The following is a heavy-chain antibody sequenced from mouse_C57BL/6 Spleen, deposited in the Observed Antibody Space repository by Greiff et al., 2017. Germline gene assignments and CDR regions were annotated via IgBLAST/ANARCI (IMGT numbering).Heavy chain of an antibody. D-gene: IGHD1-1*01. J-gene: IGHJ4*01. CDR1: GYAFTNYL. CDR2: INPGSGGT. CDR3: ARDTDYENYYAMDY. V-gene: IGHV1-54*01. Sequence: QVQLQQSGAELVRPGTSVKVSCKASGYAFTNYLIEWVKQRPGQGLEWIGVINPGSGGTNYNEKFKGKATLTADKSSSTAYMQLSSLTSEDSAVYFCARDTDYENYYAMDYWGQGTSVTVSS.